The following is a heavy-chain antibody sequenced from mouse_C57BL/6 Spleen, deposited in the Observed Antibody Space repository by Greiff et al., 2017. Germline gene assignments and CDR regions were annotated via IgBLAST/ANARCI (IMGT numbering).Heavy chain of an antibody. Sequence: QVQLQQSGAELVKPGASVKVSCKASGYTFPSYWMHWVKQRPGQGLEWIGRIHPSVSDTNYNQKFKGKATLTVDKSTSTAYMQLSSLAAEDSAVYYCAPLIAAGAMDYWGQGTTVTVSS. CDR1: GYTFPSYW. D-gene: IGHD6-1*01. V-gene: IGHV1-74*01. CDR3: APLIAAGAMDY. CDR2: IHPSVSDT. J-gene: IGHJ4*01.